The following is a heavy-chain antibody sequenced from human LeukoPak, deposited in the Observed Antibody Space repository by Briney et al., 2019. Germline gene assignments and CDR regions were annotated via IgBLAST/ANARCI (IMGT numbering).Heavy chain of an antibody. CDR1: GFTFSSYA. CDR3: ASPRGSGNYYSPNEY. V-gene: IGHV3-30-3*01. Sequence: GGSLRLSCAASGFTFSSYAMHWVRQAPGKGLEWVAVISYDGSNKYYADSVKGRFTISRDNSKNTLHLQMNSLRPEDTAVYYCASPRGSGNYYSPNEYWGEGTLCSVSS. CDR2: ISYDGSNK. J-gene: IGHJ4*02. D-gene: IGHD3-10*01.